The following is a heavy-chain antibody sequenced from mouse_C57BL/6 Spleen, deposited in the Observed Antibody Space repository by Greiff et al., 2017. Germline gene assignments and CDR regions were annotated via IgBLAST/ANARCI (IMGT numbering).Heavy chain of an antibody. CDR3: ARHEIGGYDKGYAMDY. CDR1: GFTFSDYG. CDR2: ISSGSSTI. Sequence: EVKLQESGGGLVKPGGSLKLSCAASGFTFSDYGMHWVRQAPEKGLEWVAYISSGSSTIYYADTVKGRFTISRDNAKNTLFLQMTSLRSEDTAMYYCARHEIGGYDKGYAMDYWGQGTSVTVSS. J-gene: IGHJ4*01. V-gene: IGHV5-17*01. D-gene: IGHD2-2*01.